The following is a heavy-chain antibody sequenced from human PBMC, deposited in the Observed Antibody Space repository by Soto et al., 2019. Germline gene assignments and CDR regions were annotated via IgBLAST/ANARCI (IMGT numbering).Heavy chain of an antibody. V-gene: IGHV3-21*01. CDR1: GFTFSSYS. CDR2: ISSSSSYI. CDR3: ARGSHYYDSSGYYHY. D-gene: IGHD3-22*01. J-gene: IGHJ4*02. Sequence: PGGSLRLSCAASGFTFSSYSMNWFRQAPGKGLEWVSSISSSSSYIYYADSVKGRFTISRDNAKNSLYLQMNSLRAEDTAVYYCARGSHYYDSSGYYHYWGQGTLVTVSS.